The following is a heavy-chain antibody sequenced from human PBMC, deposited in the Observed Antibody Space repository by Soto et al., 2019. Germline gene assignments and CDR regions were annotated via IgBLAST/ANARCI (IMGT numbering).Heavy chain of an antibody. J-gene: IGHJ6*02. V-gene: IGHV1-69*13. CDR3: ARDQMGTIIGGMDV. CDR2: IIPIFGTT. D-gene: IGHD3-16*02. CDR1: GGTFSNDA. Sequence: SVKVSCKASGGTFSNDAISWVRQAPGQGLEWMGGIIPIFGTTHYAQSFQDRVILTADESTGTAYMELSSLTSKDTAVYCCARDQMGTIIGGMDVWGQGTTVTVSS.